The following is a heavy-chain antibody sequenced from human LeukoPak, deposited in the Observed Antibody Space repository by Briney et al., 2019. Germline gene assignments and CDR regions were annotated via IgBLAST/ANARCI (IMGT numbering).Heavy chain of an antibody. CDR1: GASISSTSYY. Sequence: SETLSLTCTVSGASISSTSYYWSWIRQPPGKGLEWIGYIYYSGSTTYNPSLKSRVTISVDTSKNQFSLKLSSVTAADTAVYYCARSKYGTSWYEDSWGQGTLVTVSS. CDR3: ARSKYGTSWYEDS. V-gene: IGHV4-61*01. D-gene: IGHD6-13*01. J-gene: IGHJ4*02. CDR2: IYYSGST.